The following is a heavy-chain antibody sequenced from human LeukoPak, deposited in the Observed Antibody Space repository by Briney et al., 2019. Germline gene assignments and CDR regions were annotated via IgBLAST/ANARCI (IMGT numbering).Heavy chain of an antibody. D-gene: IGHD3-10*01. J-gene: IGHJ5*02. V-gene: IGHV3-9*01. CDR2: ISWNSGSI. CDR3: AKDHELLWFGEFNWFDP. CDR1: GFTFDDYA. Sequence: GGSLRLSCAASGFTFDDYAMHWVRQAPGKGLEWVSGISWNSGSIGYADSVKGRFTISRDNAKNSLYLQMNSLRAEDTAVYYCAKDHELLWFGEFNWFDPWGQGTLVTVSS.